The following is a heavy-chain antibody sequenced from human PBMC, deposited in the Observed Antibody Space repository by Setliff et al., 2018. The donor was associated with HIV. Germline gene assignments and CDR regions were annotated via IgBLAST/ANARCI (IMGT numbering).Heavy chain of an antibody. CDR2: INHDRTT. CDR3: ARGSRQLTIFGVVFKTNYYFMDV. Sequence: SETLSLTCAVYGGSLSGYYWSWIRQPPGKGLEWIGEINHDRTTNYNPSLKSRVTISVDTSKNQFSLTPNSVTAADTAVYYCARGSRQLTIFGVVFKTNYYFMDVWGKGTAVTVSS. V-gene: IGHV4-34*01. J-gene: IGHJ6*03. D-gene: IGHD3-3*01. CDR1: GGSLSGYY.